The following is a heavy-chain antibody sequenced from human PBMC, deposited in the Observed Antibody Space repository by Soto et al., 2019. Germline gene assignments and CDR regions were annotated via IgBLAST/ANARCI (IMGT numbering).Heavy chain of an antibody. CDR1: GFTFSSYA. V-gene: IGHV3-23*01. Sequence: EVQLLESGGGLVQPGGSLRLSCAASGFTFSSYAMSWVRQAPGKGLEWVSAISGSGGSTYYADSVKGRFTISRDNSKNTMYLQMNSLRAEDTAVYYCAKALGGSRGAFDIWGQGTMVTVSS. CDR3: AKALGGSRGAFDI. D-gene: IGHD1-26*01. CDR2: ISGSGGST. J-gene: IGHJ3*02.